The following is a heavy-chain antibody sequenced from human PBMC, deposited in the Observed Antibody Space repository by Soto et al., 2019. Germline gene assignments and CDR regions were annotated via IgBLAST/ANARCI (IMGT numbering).Heavy chain of an antibody. CDR1: GYSFANYW. D-gene: IGHD6-19*01. J-gene: IGHJ4*02. V-gene: IGHV5-51*01. CDR2: IYPGDSDT. Sequence: GESLNTYCQGSGYSFANYWIGWVRQTPGKGHEWMGIIYPGDSDTPYSPSFQRHVTISADKSLNTAYLQWSSLRASDTAIYYCARAPSHGWFQHLDYWGQGTLVTVSS. CDR3: ARAPSHGWFQHLDY.